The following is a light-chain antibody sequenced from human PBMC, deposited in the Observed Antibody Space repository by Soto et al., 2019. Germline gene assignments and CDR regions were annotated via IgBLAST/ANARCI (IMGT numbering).Light chain of an antibody. CDR1: QDIRNY. V-gene: IGKV1-33*01. J-gene: IGKJ4*01. Sequence: DLQMTQSPSSLSASVGDRVTITCQASQDIRNYLNWYQQKPGKAPNLLIYDASNLRAGVPSRFXGGGSGTEFTFTISSLQPEDIATYYCQHYDHLPPLSFGGGTKVEIK. CDR2: DAS. CDR3: QHYDHLPPLS.